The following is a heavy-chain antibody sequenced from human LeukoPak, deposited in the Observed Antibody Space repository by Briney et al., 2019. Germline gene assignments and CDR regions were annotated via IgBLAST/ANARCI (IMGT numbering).Heavy chain of an antibody. CDR1: GFTFNIYA. CDR3: VKDLRITNIVVSD. Sequence: HTGGSLRLSCAASGFTFNIYAMSWVRQAPGKGLEWVSGISGSGGRTYYADSVKGRFTISRDNSKNTQYLQMNSLRAEDTAVYYCVKDLRITNIVVSDWGQGTLVTVSS. V-gene: IGHV3-23*01. J-gene: IGHJ4*02. CDR2: ISGSGGRT. D-gene: IGHD3-22*01.